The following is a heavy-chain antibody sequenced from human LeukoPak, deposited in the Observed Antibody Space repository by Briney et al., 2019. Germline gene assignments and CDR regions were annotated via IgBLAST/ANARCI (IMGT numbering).Heavy chain of an antibody. Sequence: GGSLRLSCAASGFTFSSYWMSWVRQAPGKGLEWVANIKQDGSEKYYVDSVKGRFTISRDNAKNSLYLQMNSLRAEDTAVYYCAREGFSRGSGYYYCGMDVWGQGTTVTVSS. D-gene: IGHD3-10*01. V-gene: IGHV3-7*01. CDR1: GFTFSSYW. J-gene: IGHJ6*02. CDR2: IKQDGSEK. CDR3: AREGFSRGSGYYYCGMDV.